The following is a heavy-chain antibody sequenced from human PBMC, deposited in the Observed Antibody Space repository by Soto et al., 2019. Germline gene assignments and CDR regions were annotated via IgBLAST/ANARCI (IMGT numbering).Heavy chain of an antibody. CDR1: GGSFSGYY. V-gene: IGHV4-34*01. CDR2: INHSGST. Sequence: SETLSLTCAVYGGSFSGYYWSWIRQPPGKGLEWIGEINHSGSTNYNPSLKSRVTISVDTSKNQFSLKLSSVTAADTAVYYCAGKGYCSGGSCYTAPYYYYMDVWGKGTTVTVSS. J-gene: IGHJ6*03. D-gene: IGHD2-15*01. CDR3: AGKGYCSGGSCYTAPYYYYMDV.